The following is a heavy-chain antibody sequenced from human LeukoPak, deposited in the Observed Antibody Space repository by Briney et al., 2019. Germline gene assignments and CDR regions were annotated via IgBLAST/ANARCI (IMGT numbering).Heavy chain of an antibody. CDR3: AKGPRYNWNHYYMDV. V-gene: IGHV1-69*13. J-gene: IGHJ6*03. CDR2: IIPIFRTA. D-gene: IGHD1-20*01. Sequence: SVKVSCKASGGTFSKYAISWVRQAPGQGLEWVGAIIPIFRTAKYAQKFQSRVTITADESTSTAYMDLSSLRSEDTAVYYCAKGPRYNWNHYYMDVWGKGTPVTVSS. CDR1: GGTFSKYA.